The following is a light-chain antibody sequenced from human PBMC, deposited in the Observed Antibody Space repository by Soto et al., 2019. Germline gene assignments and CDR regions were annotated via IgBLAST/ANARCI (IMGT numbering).Light chain of an antibody. Sequence: QPVLTQPPSASGTPGQRVTISCSGSSSNIGSNTVNWFQQLPGTAPKLLIFSNNQRPSGVPGRFSGSKSGTSASLAISGLQSEDEADYYCAAWDDSLNGYVFGTGTKVTVL. CDR2: SNN. CDR1: SSNIGSNT. J-gene: IGLJ1*01. V-gene: IGLV1-44*01. CDR3: AAWDDSLNGYV.